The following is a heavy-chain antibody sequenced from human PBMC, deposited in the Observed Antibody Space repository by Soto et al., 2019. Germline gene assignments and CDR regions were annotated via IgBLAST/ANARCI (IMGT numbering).Heavy chain of an antibody. CDR1: GFTVSSNY. Sequence: EVQLVESGGGLVQPGESLRLSCAASGFTVSSNYMSWVRQAPGKGLEWVSLIYSGGTTDYADSVKGRFTISRDNSKNTLELQMNSLRAEDTAVYYCAARNIVAPYWGQGTLVTVSS. J-gene: IGHJ4*02. D-gene: IGHD5-12*01. CDR2: IYSGGTT. CDR3: AARNIVAPY. V-gene: IGHV3-66*01.